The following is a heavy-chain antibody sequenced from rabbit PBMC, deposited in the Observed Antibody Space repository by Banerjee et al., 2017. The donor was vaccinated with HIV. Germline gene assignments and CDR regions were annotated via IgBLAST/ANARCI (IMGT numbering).Heavy chain of an antibody. CDR1: GFSFSSSYY. Sequence: QSLEESGGDLVKPGASLTLTCTASGFSFSSSYYMCWVRQAPGKGLEWIACIHTGSGSTYYASWAKGRFTISKTSSTTVTLQMTSLTAADTATYFCARDLHGDLSAYFDLWGPGTLVTVS. J-gene: IGHJ4*01. CDR3: ARDLHGDLSAYFDL. V-gene: IGHV1S40*01. CDR2: IHTGSGST. D-gene: IGHD2-1*01.